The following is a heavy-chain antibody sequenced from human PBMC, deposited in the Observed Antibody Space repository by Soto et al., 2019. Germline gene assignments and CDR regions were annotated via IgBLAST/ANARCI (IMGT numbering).Heavy chain of an antibody. J-gene: IGHJ4*02. V-gene: IGHV3-23*01. CDR3: AKDRNYPRDQFHY. CDR1: GFTFSSYS. D-gene: IGHD1-7*01. CDR2: ISSSGGST. Sequence: GGSLRLSCAASGFTFSSYSMNWVRQAPGKGLEWVSAISSSGGSTYYADSVRGRFTISRDNSKNTIFLHMDSLRAEDTAVYYCAKDRNYPRDQFHYWGQGTMVTVSS.